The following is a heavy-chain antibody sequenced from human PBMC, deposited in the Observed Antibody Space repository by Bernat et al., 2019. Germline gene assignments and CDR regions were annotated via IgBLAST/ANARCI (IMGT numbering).Heavy chain of an antibody. V-gene: IGHV3-7*03. CDR1: GFTFSSYW. CDR3: ARGKDWFDP. Sequence: EVQLVESGGGLVQPGGSLRLSCAASGFTFSSYWVSWVRQAPGKGLEWVANIKQDGSEKYYVDSVKGRFTISRDNAKNSLYLQMNSLRAEDTAVYYCARGKDWFDPWGQGTLVTVSS. J-gene: IGHJ5*02. CDR2: IKQDGSEK.